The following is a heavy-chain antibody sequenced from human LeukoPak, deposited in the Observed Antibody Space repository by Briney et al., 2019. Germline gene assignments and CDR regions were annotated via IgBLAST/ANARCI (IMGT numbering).Heavy chain of an antibody. Sequence: PSETLSLTCTVSGGSISSSSYYWGWIRQPPGKGLEWIGSIYYSGSTNYNPSLKSRVTISVDTSKNQFSLKLSSVTAADTAVYYCARDWDSSLRGYYYMDVWGKGTTVTVSS. CDR2: IYYSGST. CDR3: ARDWDSSLRGYYYMDV. D-gene: IGHD6-6*01. J-gene: IGHJ6*03. CDR1: GGSISSSSYY. V-gene: IGHV4-39*07.